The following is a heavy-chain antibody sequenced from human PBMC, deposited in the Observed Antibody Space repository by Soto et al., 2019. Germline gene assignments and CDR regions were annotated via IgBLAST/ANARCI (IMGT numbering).Heavy chain of an antibody. CDR1: GGTFNSFA. CDR3: ASRYYYDTGGYYYDEGVY. J-gene: IGHJ4*02. Sequence: QVQLVQSGAEVKKPGSSVKVSCKASGGTFNSFAISWVRQAHGQGLEWMGGIIPFFGTANYAQKFQGRVTITADESTRTAYMELSSLRSEDTAMYYCASRYYYDTGGYYYDEGVYWGQGTLVTVSS. CDR2: IIPFFGTA. D-gene: IGHD3-22*01. V-gene: IGHV1-69*12.